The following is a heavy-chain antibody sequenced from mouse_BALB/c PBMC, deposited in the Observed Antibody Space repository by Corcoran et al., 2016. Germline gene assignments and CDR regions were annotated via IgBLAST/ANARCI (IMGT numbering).Heavy chain of an antibody. Sequence: EVQLQQSGAELVKPGASVKLSCTASGFNIKDTYMHWVKQRPEQGLEWSGRIDPANGNTKYDPKFQGKATITADTSSNTAYLQLSSLTSEDTAVYYCAITTANLSVAYWGQGTLVTVSA. D-gene: IGHD1-2*01. CDR1: GFNIKDTY. J-gene: IGHJ3*01. CDR2: IDPANGNT. V-gene: IGHV14-3*02. CDR3: AITTANLSVAY.